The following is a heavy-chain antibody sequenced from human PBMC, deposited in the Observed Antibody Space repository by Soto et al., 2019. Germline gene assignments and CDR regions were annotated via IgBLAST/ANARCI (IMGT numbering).Heavy chain of an antibody. CDR1: GFTFSSYA. CDR2: ISGSGGST. D-gene: IGHD3-3*01. Sequence: GGSLRLSCAASGFTFSSYAMSWVRQAPGKGLEWVSAISGSGGSTYYADSVKGRLTISRDNSKNTLYLQMNSLRAEDTAVYYCAKVIYDFWSGHATFDYWGQGTLVTVSS. V-gene: IGHV3-23*01. J-gene: IGHJ4*02. CDR3: AKVIYDFWSGHATFDY.